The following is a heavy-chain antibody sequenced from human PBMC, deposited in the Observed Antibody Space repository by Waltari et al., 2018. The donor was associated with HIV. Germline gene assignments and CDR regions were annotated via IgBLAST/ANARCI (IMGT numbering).Heavy chain of an antibody. J-gene: IGHJ6*02. D-gene: IGHD2-15*01. V-gene: IGHV3-30*02. Sequence: LVESGGVVVESGGSLRSSCAPSESRFRIYGVHGVRQAPGKGLEWVTFIRYDGNTKYYADSVKGRFTISRDNSKNTLYLQMSSLRAEDTAVYYCAKELRSGYSYYYYGMDVWGQGTTVTVSS. CDR2: IRYDGNTK. CDR1: ESRFRIYG. CDR3: AKELRSGYSYYYYGMDV.